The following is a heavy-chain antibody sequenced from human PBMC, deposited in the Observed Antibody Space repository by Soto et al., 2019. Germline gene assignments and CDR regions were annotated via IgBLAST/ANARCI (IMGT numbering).Heavy chain of an antibody. CDR1: GYTFTSYG. CDR3: AMVDNYVTPTPQDV. V-gene: IGHV1-18*01. D-gene: IGHD3-16*01. J-gene: IGHJ6*02. CDR2: ISAYNGNT. Sequence: GASVKVSCKASGYTFTSYGISWVRQAPGKGLEWMGWISAYNGNTNYASKVQGRLTMTTDTSTSTAYMDLGSLTSDDTAVYYCAMVDNYVTPTPQDVWGQGTTVTVSS.